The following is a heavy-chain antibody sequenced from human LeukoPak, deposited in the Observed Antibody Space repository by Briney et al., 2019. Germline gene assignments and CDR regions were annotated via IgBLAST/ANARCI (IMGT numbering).Heavy chain of an antibody. CDR2: IYHSGST. CDR3: ASDSRNYYDSSGYLPFDY. D-gene: IGHD3-22*01. V-gene: IGHV4-38-2*02. Sequence: SETLSLTCTVSGGSINKYYWSWIRQPPGKGLEWIGSIYHSGSTYYNPSLKSRVTISVDTSKNQFSLKLSSVTAADTAVYYCASDSRNYYDSSGYLPFDYWGQGTLVTVSS. J-gene: IGHJ4*02. CDR1: GGSINKYY.